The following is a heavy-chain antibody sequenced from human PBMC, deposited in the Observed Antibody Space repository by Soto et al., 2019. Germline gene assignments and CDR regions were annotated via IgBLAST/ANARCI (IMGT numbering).Heavy chain of an antibody. Sequence: ASVKVSCKASGYTFTSYDINWVRQAPGQGLEWMGGIIPIFGTANYAQKFQGRVTITADESTSTAYMELSSLRSEDTAVYYCARDYDFWSGYGPNGMDVWGQGNTVTVSS. CDR1: GYTFTSYD. D-gene: IGHD3-3*01. CDR3: ARDYDFWSGYGPNGMDV. CDR2: IIPIFGTA. V-gene: IGHV1-69*13. J-gene: IGHJ6*02.